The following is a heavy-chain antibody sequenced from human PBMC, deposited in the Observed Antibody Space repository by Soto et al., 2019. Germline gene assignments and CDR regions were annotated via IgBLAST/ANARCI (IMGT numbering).Heavy chain of an antibody. D-gene: IGHD2-21*02. Sequence: QVQLQQSGPGLVNPSQTLSLTCAISGDSVSRNSAAWNWIRQSPSRGLEWLGRACYRSQWYYASAVIVKSRITIIPDTSKNHFSLHLSSVTPADTAIYYCTKQKGDSRTYNGLDVWGQGTTVTVSS. CDR3: TKQKGDSRTYNGLDV. CDR2: ACYRSQWYY. J-gene: IGHJ6*02. CDR1: GDSVSRNSAA. V-gene: IGHV6-1*01.